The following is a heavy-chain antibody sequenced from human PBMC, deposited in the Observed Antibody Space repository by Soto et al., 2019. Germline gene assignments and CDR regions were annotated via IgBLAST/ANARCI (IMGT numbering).Heavy chain of an antibody. J-gene: IGHJ6*02. CDR2: ISYDGSNK. Sequence: QVQLVESGGGVVQPGRSLRLSCAASGFTFSSYGMHWVRQAPGKGLEWVAVISYDGSNKYYADSVKGRFTISRDNSKNTLYLQMNRLRAEDTAVYYCAKDRLLSVGSYYYYGMDVWGQGTTVTVSS. D-gene: IGHD1-26*01. V-gene: IGHV3-30*18. CDR3: AKDRLLSVGSYYYYGMDV. CDR1: GFTFSSYG.